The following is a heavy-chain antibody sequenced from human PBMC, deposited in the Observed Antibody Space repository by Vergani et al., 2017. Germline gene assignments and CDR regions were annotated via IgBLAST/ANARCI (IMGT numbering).Heavy chain of an antibody. CDR1: GGPFSGGSHY. D-gene: IGHD5-12*01. CDR3: AMFSSGFVA. J-gene: IGHJ4*02. CDR2: IYNTGGT. Sequence: QVQLKESGPGLVGPSETLSLTCTVSGGPFSGGSHYWSWIRQSAGKGLEWIGRIYNTGGTNYAPSLKTRVTMSVDTSTNQFSLKLASVTAADTAIYYCAMFSSGFVAWGPGTPVTVSS. V-gene: IGHV4-61*02.